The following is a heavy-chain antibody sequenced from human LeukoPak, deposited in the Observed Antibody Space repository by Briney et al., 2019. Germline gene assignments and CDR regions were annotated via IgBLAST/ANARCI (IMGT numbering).Heavy chain of an antibody. CDR3: ARGRMSLRYFDY. CDR2: INHSGST. D-gene: IGHD2/OR15-2a*01. J-gene: IGHJ4*02. CDR1: GGSFSGYY. Sequence: SETLSLTCAVYGGSFSGYYWSWIRQPPGKGLEWIGEINHSGSTNYNPSLKSRVTISVDTSKNQFSLKLSSVTAADTAVYYCARGRMSLRYFDYWGQGTLVTVSS. V-gene: IGHV4-34*01.